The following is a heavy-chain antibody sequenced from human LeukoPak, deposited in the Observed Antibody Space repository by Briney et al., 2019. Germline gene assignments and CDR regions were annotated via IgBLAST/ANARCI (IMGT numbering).Heavy chain of an antibody. D-gene: IGHD2-15*01. CDR2: IYPGDSDT. CDR3: ARHIHCSGGSCYSGTYYYYGMDV. V-gene: IGHV5-51*01. Sequence: PGESLKISCKVSGYSFTSYWIGWVRQMPGKGLEWMGIIYPGDSDTRYSPSFQGQVTISADKSISTAYLQRSSLKASDTAMYYCARHIHCSGGSCYSGTYYYYGMDVWGQGTTVTVSS. J-gene: IGHJ6*02. CDR1: GYSFTSYW.